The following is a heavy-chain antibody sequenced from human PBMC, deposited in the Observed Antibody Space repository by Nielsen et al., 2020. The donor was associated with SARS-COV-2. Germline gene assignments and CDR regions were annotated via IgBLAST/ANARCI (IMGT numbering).Heavy chain of an antibody. CDR3: ARGPSSSWYVYYYYGMDV. D-gene: IGHD6-13*01. J-gene: IGHJ6*02. Sequence: GESLKISCAASGFSFKNYAMSWVRQAPGKGLVWVSRINSDGSSTSYADSVKGRFTISRDNAKNTLYLQMNSLRAEDTAVYYCARGPSSSWYVYYYYGMDVWGQGTTVTVSS. CDR2: INSDGSST. V-gene: IGHV3-74*01. CDR1: GFSFKNYA.